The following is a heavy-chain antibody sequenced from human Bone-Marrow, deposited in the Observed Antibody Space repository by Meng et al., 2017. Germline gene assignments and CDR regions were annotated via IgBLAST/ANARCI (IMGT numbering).Heavy chain of an antibody. CDR1: GYTFTAYY. J-gene: IGHJ5*02. CDR2: INPNSGGT. V-gene: IGHV1-2*06. D-gene: IGHD6-13*01. CDR3: ARHRIAAAALITELNWFDP. Sequence: QVPVVQSGAEVTKPGASVKVSCKSSGYTFTAYYMHWVRQAPGQGLEWMGRINPNSGGTKYAQKFQGSVTMTRDTSISTAYMELSSLRSDDTAVYYCARHRIAAAALITELNWFDPWGQGTLVTVSS.